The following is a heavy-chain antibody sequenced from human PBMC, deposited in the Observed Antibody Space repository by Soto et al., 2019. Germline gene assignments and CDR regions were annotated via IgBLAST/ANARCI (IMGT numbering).Heavy chain of an antibody. CDR3: ARETYYYDSSGYSGWFDP. J-gene: IGHJ5*02. D-gene: IGHD3-22*01. V-gene: IGHV3-33*01. Sequence: QVPLVESGGGVVQPGRSLRLSCAASGFTFSSYGMHWVRQAPGKGLEWVAVIWYDGSNKYYADSVKGRFTISRDNSKNTLYLQMNSLRAEDTAVYYCARETYYYDSSGYSGWFDPWGQGTLVTVSS. CDR1: GFTFSSYG. CDR2: IWYDGSNK.